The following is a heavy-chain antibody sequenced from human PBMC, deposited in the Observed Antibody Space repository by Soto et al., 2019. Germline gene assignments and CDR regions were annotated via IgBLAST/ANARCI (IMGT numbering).Heavy chain of an antibody. J-gene: IGHJ4*02. D-gene: IGHD3-10*01. CDR1: GFTLGRYG. CDR3: AKDRDYPRDYFHY. CDR2: VSPNGQGI. Sequence: PGVSLRLSCAASGFTLGRYGMSWVRQVPGKGLEWVSAVSPNGQGIYYADSVRGRFTISRDFSKNTVFLHMDSLRAEDTAVYYCAKDRDYPRDYFHYWGQGTLVTVSS. V-gene: IGHV3-23*01.